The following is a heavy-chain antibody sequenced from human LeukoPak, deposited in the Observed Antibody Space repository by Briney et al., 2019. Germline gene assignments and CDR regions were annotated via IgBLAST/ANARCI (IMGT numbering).Heavy chain of an antibody. CDR1: GYTFTSYG. D-gene: IGHD4-17*01. CDR2: ISAYNGNT. J-gene: IGHJ6*03. CDR3: VYGESYYYYMDV. Sequence: ASVKVSCKASGYTFTSYGISWVRQAPGQGLEWMGWISAYNGNTNYAQKLQGRVTMTTDTSTSTAYMELRSLRSDDTAVYYCVYGESYYYYMDVWGKGTTVTVSS. V-gene: IGHV1-18*01.